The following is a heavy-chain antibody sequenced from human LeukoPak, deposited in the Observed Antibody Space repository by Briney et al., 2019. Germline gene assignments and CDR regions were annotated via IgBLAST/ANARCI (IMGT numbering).Heavy chain of an antibody. Sequence: PGGSLRLSCAASGFTFSSYGMHWVRQAPGKGLEWVAVIGYDGSNKYYADSVKGRFTISRDNSKNTLYLQMNSLRAEDTAVYYCARGSTSDWPLDHWGQETLVTISS. J-gene: IGHJ4*02. D-gene: IGHD2-2*01. CDR1: GFTFSSYG. CDR2: IGYDGSNK. CDR3: ARGSTSDWPLDH. V-gene: IGHV3-33*01.